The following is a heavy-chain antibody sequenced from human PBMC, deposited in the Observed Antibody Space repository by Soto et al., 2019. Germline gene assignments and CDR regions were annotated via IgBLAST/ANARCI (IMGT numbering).Heavy chain of an antibody. D-gene: IGHD6-13*01. Sequence: QVHLVQSGAEVKKPGASVKVSCKASGYIFINYYIHWVRQAHGQRLEWIGIINPNGGSTNYAQKFRGRITMARDTSTSTVYMDLSSLRSADTAVYYCARDLAAADYWGQGTLVTVSS. CDR2: INPNGGST. J-gene: IGHJ4*02. CDR1: GYIFINYY. V-gene: IGHV1-46*01. CDR3: ARDLAAADY.